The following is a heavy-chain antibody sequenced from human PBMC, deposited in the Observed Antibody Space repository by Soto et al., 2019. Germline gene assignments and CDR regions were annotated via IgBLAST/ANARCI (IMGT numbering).Heavy chain of an antibody. Sequence: TLSLTCTVSGGSISSGGYYWSWIRQHPGKGLEWIGYIYYSGSTYYNPSLKSRVTISVDTSKNQFSLKLSSVTAADTAVYYCARQIYYDPAEGGMDVWGQGTTVTVSS. CDR1: GGSISSGGYY. J-gene: IGHJ6*02. CDR3: ARQIYYDPAEGGMDV. V-gene: IGHV4-31*03. CDR2: IYYSGST. D-gene: IGHD3-22*01.